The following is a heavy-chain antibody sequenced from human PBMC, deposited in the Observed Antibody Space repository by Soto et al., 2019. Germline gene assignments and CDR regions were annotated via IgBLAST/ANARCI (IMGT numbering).Heavy chain of an antibody. CDR2: ISYDGSNK. CDR3: ASRFGDY. D-gene: IGHD3-3*01. CDR1: GFTFSSYA. V-gene: IGHV3-30-3*01. Sequence: QVQLVESGGGVVQPGRSLRLSCAASGFTFSSYAMHWVRQAPGKGLEWVAVISYDGSNKYYADSVKGRFTISRDNSKNTLYLQMNSLRAEDTAVYYCASRFGDYWGQGTLVTVSS. J-gene: IGHJ4*02.